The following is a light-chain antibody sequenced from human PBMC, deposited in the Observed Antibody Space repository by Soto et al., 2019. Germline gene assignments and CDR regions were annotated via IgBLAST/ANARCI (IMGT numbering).Light chain of an antibody. V-gene: IGLV3-9*01. CDR2: RDS. Sequence: SYELTQPLSVSVALGQTARITCGGSNIRSKNVHWYQQKPGQAPVLVIYRDSNRPSGIPERFSGSNSGNTATLTISRAQAGDEADSYCQVRDSSTVFGGGTKLTVL. CDR1: NIRSKN. CDR3: QVRDSSTV. J-gene: IGLJ2*01.